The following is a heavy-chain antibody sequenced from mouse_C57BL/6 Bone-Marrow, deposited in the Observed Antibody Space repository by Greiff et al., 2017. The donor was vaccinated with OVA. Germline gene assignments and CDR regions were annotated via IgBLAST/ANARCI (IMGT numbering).Heavy chain of an antibody. V-gene: IGHV14-2*01. Sequence: VQLQQSGAELVKPGASVKLSCTASGFNFKDYYMHWVKQRTEQGLEWIGRIDPEDGETKYDPKFQGKATITADTSSNTAYLQLSSLTSEDTAVYYCARDGYYVDYWGQGTTLTVSA. CDR2: IDPEDGET. J-gene: IGHJ2*01. CDR3: ARDGYYVDY. CDR1: GFNFKDYY. D-gene: IGHD2-3*01.